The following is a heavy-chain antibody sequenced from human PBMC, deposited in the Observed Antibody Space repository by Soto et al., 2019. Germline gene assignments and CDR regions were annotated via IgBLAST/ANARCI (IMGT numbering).Heavy chain of an antibody. J-gene: IGHJ5*02. CDR2: IYHTGNT. CDR3: ARRAPLDYGDYWFDR. D-gene: IGHD4-17*01. Sequence: QVELQESGPGLVKPSGTLSLTCAVSGGSISSSHWWTWVRQAPGKGLEWIGEIYHTGNTNYNPSLKSPVTISVDQSRNQFSLKLDSVTAADTAVYYCARRAPLDYGDYWFDRWGQGTLVTVSS. CDR1: GGSISSSHW. V-gene: IGHV4-4*02.